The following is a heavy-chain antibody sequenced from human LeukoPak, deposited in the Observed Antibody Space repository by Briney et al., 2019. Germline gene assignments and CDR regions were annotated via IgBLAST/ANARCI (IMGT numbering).Heavy chain of an antibody. V-gene: IGHV3-66*01. CDR2: IYSGVST. D-gene: IGHD4-17*01. CDR1: GFTVSSIY. CDR3: ARDPDGDYVLDY. Sequence: GGSLILSCAASGFTVSSIYMSWVRQAPGKGLEWVSVIYSGVSTYYADSVKGRFTISRDNSKNTLYLQMNSLRAEDTAVYYCARDPDGDYVLDYWGQGTLVAVSS. J-gene: IGHJ4*02.